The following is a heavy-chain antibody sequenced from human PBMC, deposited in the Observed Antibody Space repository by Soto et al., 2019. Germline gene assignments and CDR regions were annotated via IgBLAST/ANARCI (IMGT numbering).Heavy chain of an antibody. CDR2: ISYSGST. D-gene: IGHD1-26*01. Sequence: QVQLQESGPGLVNPSETLSLTCTVSGGSISSGDYYWSWIRQPPGKGLEWIAFISYSGSTYYNPSLQSRVATSVDTSRNQFSLRLSSVTAADTAVYYCATMGTTTGSYYFYYWGQGTLVTVSS. J-gene: IGHJ4*02. CDR3: ATMGTTTGSYYFYY. CDR1: GGSISSGDYY. V-gene: IGHV4-30-4*01.